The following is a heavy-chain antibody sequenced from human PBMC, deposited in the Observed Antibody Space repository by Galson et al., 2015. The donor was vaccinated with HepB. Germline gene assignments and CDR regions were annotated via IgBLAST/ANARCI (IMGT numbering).Heavy chain of an antibody. D-gene: IGHD3-3*01. Sequence: SLRLSCAASGFTFSSYAMHWVRQAPGKGLEWVAVISYDGSNKYYADSVKGRFTISRDNSKNTLYLQMNSLRAEDTAVYYCARASRAYYDFWSGYYTGYYFDYWGQGTLVTVSS. J-gene: IGHJ4*02. CDR3: ARASRAYYDFWSGYYTGYYFDY. CDR1: GFTFSSYA. V-gene: IGHV3-30-3*01. CDR2: ISYDGSNK.